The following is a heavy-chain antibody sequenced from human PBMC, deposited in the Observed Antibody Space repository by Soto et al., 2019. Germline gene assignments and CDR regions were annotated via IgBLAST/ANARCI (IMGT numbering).Heavy chain of an antibody. CDR1: GFTFGDYA. Sequence: GGSLRLSCTASGFTFGDYAMSWFRQAPGKGLEWVGFIRSKAYGGTTEYAASVKGRFTISRDDSKSIAYLQMNSLKTEDTAVYYCTRGTSGYDILKSKWFPVGYMDVWGKGTTVTVSS. J-gene: IGHJ6*03. CDR2: IRSKAYGGTT. CDR3: TRGTSGYDILKSKWFPVGYMDV. D-gene: IGHD3-9*01. V-gene: IGHV3-49*03.